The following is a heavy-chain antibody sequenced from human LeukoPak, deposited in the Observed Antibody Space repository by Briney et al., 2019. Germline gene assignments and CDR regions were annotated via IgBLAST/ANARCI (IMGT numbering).Heavy chain of an antibody. CDR1: GYTFTSYD. Sequence: GASVKVSCKASGYTFTSYDINWVRQATGQGLEWMGWMNPNSGNIGYAQKFQGRVTMTRNTSISTAYMELSSLRSEDTAVYYCARGGYDFWSGYYPSKGMDVWGQGTTVTVSS. CDR3: ARGGYDFWSGYYPSKGMDV. CDR2: MNPNSGNI. V-gene: IGHV1-8*01. J-gene: IGHJ6*02. D-gene: IGHD3-3*01.